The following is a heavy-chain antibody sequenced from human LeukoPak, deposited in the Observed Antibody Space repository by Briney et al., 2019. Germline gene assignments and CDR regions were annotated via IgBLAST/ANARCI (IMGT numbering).Heavy chain of an antibody. V-gene: IGHV1-69*13. CDR2: IIPIFGTA. Sequence: SVKVSCKASGGTFSSYAISWVRQAPGQGLEWMGGIIPIFGTANYAQKFQGRVTITADESTSTAYMELSSLRSEDTAVYYCASLAHSIPLRFGVVSIDYWGQGTLVTVSS. CDR3: ASLAHSIPLRFGVVSIDY. CDR1: GGTFSSYA. J-gene: IGHJ4*02. D-gene: IGHD3-3*01.